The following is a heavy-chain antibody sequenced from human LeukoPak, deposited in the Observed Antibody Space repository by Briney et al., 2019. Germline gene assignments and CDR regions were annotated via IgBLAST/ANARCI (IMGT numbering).Heavy chain of an antibody. D-gene: IGHD1-26*01. CDR2: IGGSGGST. V-gene: IGHV3-23*01. CDR1: GFTFSSYA. J-gene: IGHJ3*02. Sequence: GGSLRLSCAASGFTFSSYAMTWVRRPPGKGLEWVSDIGGSGGSTYYADSVKGRFTISRDNSKNTLYLQMNSLRAEDTAVYYCAREGWDLNALDIWGQGTMVTVSP. CDR3: AREGWDLNALDI.